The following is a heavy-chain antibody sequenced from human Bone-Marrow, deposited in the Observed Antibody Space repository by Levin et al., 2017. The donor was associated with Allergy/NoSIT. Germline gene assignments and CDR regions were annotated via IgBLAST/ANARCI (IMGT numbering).Heavy chain of an antibody. J-gene: IGHJ4*02. Sequence: SETLSLTCTVSGGSISNTGYYWGWIRQPPGKGLEWIANIYYTGSSDHNPSLRSRVTMSVDTSKNQFSLKVASVTAADTAVDYCATLRECGGDCYSGFDFWGQGTLVTVSP. V-gene: IGHV4-39*07. D-gene: IGHD2-21*02. CDR1: GGSISNTGYY. CDR2: IYYTGSS. CDR3: ATLRECGGDCYSGFDF.